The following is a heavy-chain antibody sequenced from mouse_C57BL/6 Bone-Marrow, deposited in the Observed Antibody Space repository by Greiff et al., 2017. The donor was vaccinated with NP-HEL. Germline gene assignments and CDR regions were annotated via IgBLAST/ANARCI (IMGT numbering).Heavy chain of an antibody. CDR2: INPNNGGT. CDR3: ARMTDYDGRPYFDY. CDR1: GYTFTDYY. D-gene: IGHD2-4*01. J-gene: IGHJ2*01. Sequence: EVQLQQSGPELVKPGASVKISCKASGYTFTDYYMNWVKQSHGKSLEWIGDINPNNGGTSYNQKFKGKATLTVDKSSSTAYMELRSLTSEDSAVYYCARMTDYDGRPYFDYWGQGTTLTVSS. V-gene: IGHV1-26*01.